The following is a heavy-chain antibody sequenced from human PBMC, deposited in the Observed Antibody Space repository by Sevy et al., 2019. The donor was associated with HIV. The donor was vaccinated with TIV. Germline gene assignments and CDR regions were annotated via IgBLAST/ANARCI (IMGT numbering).Heavy chain of an antibody. J-gene: IGHJ5*02. V-gene: IGHV3-9*01. D-gene: IGHD3-10*01. CDR2: ISWNSGSI. CDR3: AKDTWFGELSWRWFDP. CDR1: GFTFDDYA. Sequence: GGSLRLSCAASGFTFDDYAMHWVRQAPGKGLEWVSGISWNSGSIGYADSVKGRFTISRDNAKNPLYLQMNSLRAEDTALYYCAKDTWFGELSWRWFDPWGQGTLVTVSS.